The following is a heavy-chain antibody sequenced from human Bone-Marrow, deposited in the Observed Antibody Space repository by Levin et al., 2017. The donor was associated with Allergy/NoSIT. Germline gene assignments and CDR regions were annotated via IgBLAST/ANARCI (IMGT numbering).Heavy chain of an antibody. Sequence: QPPGKGLEWIGEIIQSGSSNHNPSLKSRVTISVDTSKNQFSLKLNSVTAADTAVYYCARGPVTAGSFDYWGQGTLVTVSS. V-gene: IGHV4-34*01. CDR3: ARGPVTAGSFDY. D-gene: IGHD2-21*02. J-gene: IGHJ4*02. CDR2: IIQSGSS.